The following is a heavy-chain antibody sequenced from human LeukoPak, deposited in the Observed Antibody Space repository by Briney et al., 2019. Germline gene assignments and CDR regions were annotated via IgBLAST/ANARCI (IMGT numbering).Heavy chain of an antibody. CDR3: ARADYDILTVSGAFDI. V-gene: IGHV4-38-2*02. Sequence: SETLSLTCTVSGYSISSGYYWGWIRQPPGKGLEWIGSIYHSGSTYYSPSLKSRVTISVDTSKNQFSLKLSSVTAADTAVYYCARADYDILTVSGAFDIWGQGTMVTVSS. CDR2: IYHSGST. J-gene: IGHJ3*02. D-gene: IGHD3-9*01. CDR1: GYSISSGYY.